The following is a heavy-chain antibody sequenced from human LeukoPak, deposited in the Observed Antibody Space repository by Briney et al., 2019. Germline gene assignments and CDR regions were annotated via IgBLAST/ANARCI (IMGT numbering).Heavy chain of an antibody. CDR3: ARDGPIVGATRDAFDI. CDR2: IIPIFGTA. CDR1: GITFSYCT. Sequence: ASVKVSCKASGITFSYCTISWVRQAPGQGLEWMGRIIPIFGTADYAQKFQGRVTMTTDESTSTAYMEPSSLRSEDTAVYYCARDGPIVGATRDAFDIWGQGTMVTVSS. D-gene: IGHD1-26*01. J-gene: IGHJ3*02. V-gene: IGHV1-69*05.